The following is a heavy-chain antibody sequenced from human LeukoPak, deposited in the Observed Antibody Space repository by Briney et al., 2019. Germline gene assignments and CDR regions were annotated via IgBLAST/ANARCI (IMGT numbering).Heavy chain of an antibody. V-gene: IGHV3-48*03. J-gene: IGHJ4*02. D-gene: IGHD2/OR15-2a*01. Sequence: GGSLRLSCAASGFTFSSYEMNWVRQAPGKGLEWVSYISSSGSTIYYADSVKGRFTISRDNAKNSLYLQMNSLRAEDTAVYYCTGGPLPLVSFDYWGQGTLVTVSS. CDR3: TGGPLPLVSFDY. CDR1: GFTFSSYE. CDR2: ISSSGSTI.